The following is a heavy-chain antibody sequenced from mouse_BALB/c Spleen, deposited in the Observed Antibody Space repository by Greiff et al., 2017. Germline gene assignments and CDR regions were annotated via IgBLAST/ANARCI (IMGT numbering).Heavy chain of an antibody. Sequence: EVQVVESGGGLVQPGGSLKLSCAASGFTFSSYTMSWVRQTPEKRLEWVATISSGGGNTYYPDSVKGRFTISRDNAKNNLYLQMSSLRSEDTALYYCARYGGGFAYWGQGTLVTVSA. CDR1: GFTFSSYT. CDR2: ISSGGGNT. V-gene: IGHV5-9*03. J-gene: IGHJ3*01. CDR3: ARYGGGFAY.